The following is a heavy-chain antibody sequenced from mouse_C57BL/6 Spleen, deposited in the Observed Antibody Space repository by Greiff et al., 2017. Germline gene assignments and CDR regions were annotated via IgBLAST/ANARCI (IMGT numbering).Heavy chain of an antibody. CDR3: ARGEGYGNYYAMDY. CDR2: LVPRDGDT. D-gene: IGHD2-1*01. CDR1: GYAFSSYG. J-gene: IGHJ4*01. Sequence: VQLQQSGAELVKPGASVKFSCKSPGYAFSSYGKYWVDQRPGKGFEWLGQLVPRDGDTNYNRKYKGKATRTADKSSSTAYMQLSRLTSEDSAVYCCARGEGYGNYYAMDYWGQGTSVT. V-gene: IGHV1-80*01.